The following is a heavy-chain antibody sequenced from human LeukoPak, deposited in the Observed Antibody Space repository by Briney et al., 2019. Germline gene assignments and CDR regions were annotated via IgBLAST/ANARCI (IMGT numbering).Heavy chain of an antibody. Sequence: SETLSLTCTVSGGSISSYYWSWIRQPPGKGLEWIGYIYYSGSTNYNPSLKSRVTISVDTSKNQFSLNLSSVTAADTAVYYCARSGSYLGYYGMDVWGQGTTVTVSS. CDR3: ARSGSYLGYYGMDV. J-gene: IGHJ6*02. V-gene: IGHV4-59*08. D-gene: IGHD1-26*01. CDR2: IYYSGST. CDR1: GGSISSYY.